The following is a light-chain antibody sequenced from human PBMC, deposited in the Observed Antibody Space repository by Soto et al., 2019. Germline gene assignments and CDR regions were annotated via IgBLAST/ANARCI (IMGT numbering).Light chain of an antibody. CDR2: STS. Sequence: DLQMSQSPSTLSASVGDRVTITCRASQTISNWLAWYQQKPGKAPNLLIYSTSGLQTGVPSRFSGSRSGTEFTLTITSLQPDDFATYYCQQYSNYPWTFGQGTKVEIK. CDR3: QQYSNYPWT. J-gene: IGKJ1*01. V-gene: IGKV1-5*03. CDR1: QTISNW.